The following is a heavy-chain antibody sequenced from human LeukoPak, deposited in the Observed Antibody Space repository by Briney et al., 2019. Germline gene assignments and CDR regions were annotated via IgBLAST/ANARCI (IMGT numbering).Heavy chain of an antibody. D-gene: IGHD3-10*01. CDR3: ARGPRLWFGESHYYYYGMDV. CDR2: IYYSGST. J-gene: IGHJ6*02. V-gene: IGHV4-59*12. CDR1: GGSISSYY. Sequence: SETLSLTCTVSGGSISSYYWSWIRQPPGKGLEWIGYIYYSGSTNYNPSLKSRVTISVDTSKNQFSLKLSSVTAADMAVYYCARGPRLWFGESHYYYYGMDVWGQGTTVTVSS.